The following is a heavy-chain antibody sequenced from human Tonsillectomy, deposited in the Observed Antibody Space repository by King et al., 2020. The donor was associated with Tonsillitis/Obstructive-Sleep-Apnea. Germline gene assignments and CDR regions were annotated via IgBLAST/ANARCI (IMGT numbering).Heavy chain of an antibody. CDR2: ISFDGINK. D-gene: IGHD1-26*01. J-gene: IGHJ4*02. Sequence: VQLVESGGGVVQPGRSLRLSCAASGFTFSSYGMHWVRQAPGKGLEWVAVISFDGINKYYADSVKGRFTISRDNSKNTLYLQMNSLRAEDTAVYYCAKDYLGALDYWGQGTLVTVSS. CDR1: GFTFSSYG. V-gene: IGHV3-30*18. CDR3: AKDYLGALDY.